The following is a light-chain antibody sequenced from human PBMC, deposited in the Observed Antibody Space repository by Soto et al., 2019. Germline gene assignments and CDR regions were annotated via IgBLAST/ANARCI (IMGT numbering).Light chain of an antibody. CDR2: GTS. V-gene: IGKV3-15*01. J-gene: IGKJ5*01. CDR1: QSISNN. Sequence: EIVMTQSPPSLSVSPGESATLSYRASQSISNNLAWYQQRPGQAPRLIIYGTSTRATGIPARFSGRGSGTEFTLTISSLKSEDFAIYYGQQYNKWPPITLGQLTRLEIK. CDR3: QQYNKWPPIT.